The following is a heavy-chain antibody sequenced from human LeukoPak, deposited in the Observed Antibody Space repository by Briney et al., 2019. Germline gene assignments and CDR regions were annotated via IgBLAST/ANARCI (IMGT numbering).Heavy chain of an antibody. V-gene: IGHV4-39*07. CDR2: IYYSGST. J-gene: IGHJ6*03. Sequence: RTSETLSLTCTVSGGSISSSSYYWGWIRQPPGKGLEWIGSIYYSGSTYYNPSLKSRVTISVDTSKNQFSLKLSSVTAADTAVYYCAYYDFWSGYSDYYYMDVWGKGTTVTVSS. CDR1: GGSISSSSYY. CDR3: AYYDFWSGYSDYYYMDV. D-gene: IGHD3-3*01.